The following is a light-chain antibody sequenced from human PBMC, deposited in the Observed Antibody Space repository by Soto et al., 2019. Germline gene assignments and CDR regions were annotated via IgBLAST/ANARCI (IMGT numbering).Light chain of an antibody. CDR3: QQYSSSPALT. J-gene: IGKJ4*01. Sequence: EIVLTQSPGTLSSSPGERATLSCRASQSLSGSHLAWYQQSPGQAPRLLVYGASTRATDIPDRFTGSGSGTDFFLTISRLEPEDFAVYYCQQYSSSPALTSGGGTKVDIK. CDR2: GAS. CDR1: QSLSGSH. V-gene: IGKV3-20*01.